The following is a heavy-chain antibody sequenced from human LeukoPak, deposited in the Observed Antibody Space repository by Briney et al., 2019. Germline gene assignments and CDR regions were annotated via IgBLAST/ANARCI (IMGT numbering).Heavy chain of an antibody. CDR2: ISGSGDST. CDR3: AKDVTSTTATLFDY. CDR1: GFIFSSYA. J-gene: IGHJ4*02. V-gene: IGHV3-23*01. D-gene: IGHD1-1*01. Sequence: GGSLRLSCAASGFIFSSYAMSWVRQAPGKGLEWVSGISGSGDSTSYAFSMKGRFTISRDNSKNTLYLQVNSLRADDTAIYYCAKDVTSTTATLFDYWGQGTLVTVSS.